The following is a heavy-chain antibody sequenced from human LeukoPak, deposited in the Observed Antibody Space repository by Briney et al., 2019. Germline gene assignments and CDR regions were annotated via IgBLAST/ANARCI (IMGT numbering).Heavy chain of an antibody. Sequence: SETLSLTCTVSGGSISSYYWSWIRQPPGKGLEWIGYIYYSGSTNYNPSLQSRVTISVDQSKTQFPLGLSSVTAADTAVYFCARWEAATWFDPWGQGPLVIVS. CDR3: ARWEAATWFDP. CDR1: GGSISSYY. V-gene: IGHV4-59*08. CDR2: IYYSGST. J-gene: IGHJ5*02. D-gene: IGHD2-15*01.